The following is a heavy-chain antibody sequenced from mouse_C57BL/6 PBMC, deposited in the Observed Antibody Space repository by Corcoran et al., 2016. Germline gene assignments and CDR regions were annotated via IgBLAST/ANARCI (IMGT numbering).Heavy chain of an antibody. J-gene: IGHJ3*01. V-gene: IGHV9-3*01. CDR2: INTYSGVP. Sequence: QIQLVQSGPELKKPGETVKISCKASGYTFTTYGMSWVKQAPGKGVKWMGWINTYSGVPTYADDFKGRFAFSLETSASTAYLQINNLKNEDTATYFCARDSSGAWVAYGGEGTLVTVSA. D-gene: IGHD3-2*02. CDR1: GYTFTTYG. CDR3: ARDSSGAWVAY.